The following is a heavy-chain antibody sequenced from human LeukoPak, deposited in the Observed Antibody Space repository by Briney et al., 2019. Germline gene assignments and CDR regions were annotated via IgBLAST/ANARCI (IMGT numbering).Heavy chain of an antibody. D-gene: IGHD4-17*01. CDR2: INTYGTSS. Sequence: EPGGSLRLSCAASGFTFSSYWMHWVRQVPGKGLVGVARINTYGTSSTYGDSVEGRFTISRDNAKNTLYLEMNSLRDDDTAVYYCARGSTTVTTKDWFDPWGQGTQVTVSS. CDR1: GFTFSSYW. CDR3: ARGSTTVTTKDWFDP. J-gene: IGHJ5*02. V-gene: IGHV3-74*03.